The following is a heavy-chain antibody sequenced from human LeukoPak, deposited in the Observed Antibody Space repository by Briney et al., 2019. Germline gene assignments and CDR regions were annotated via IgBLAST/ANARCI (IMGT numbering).Heavy chain of an antibody. CDR2: INPDSGGT. Sequence: ASVKVSCKASGYTFTGYYMHWVRQAPGQGLEWMGWINPDSGGTNNAQKFQGRVTMTRDTSISTAYMELSRLRSDDTAVYHCATYRIVGAYYFDHWGQGTLVTVSS. CDR3: ATYRIVGAYYFDH. D-gene: IGHD1-26*01. J-gene: IGHJ4*02. V-gene: IGHV1-2*02. CDR1: GYTFTGYY.